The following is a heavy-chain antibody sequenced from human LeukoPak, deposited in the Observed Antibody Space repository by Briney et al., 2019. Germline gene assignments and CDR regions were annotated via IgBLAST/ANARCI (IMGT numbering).Heavy chain of an antibody. Sequence: GGSLRLSCAASGFTFSRYSMNWVRQAPGKGLEWVSSISDTGYYIYYADSVKGRFTISRDNAKNSLFLQMNNLRAEDTAVYYCANHLACGSTTCPSFDSWGQGTLVTVSS. V-gene: IGHV3-21*01. D-gene: IGHD2-2*01. CDR3: ANHLACGSTTCPSFDS. CDR2: ISDTGYYI. CDR1: GFTFSRYS. J-gene: IGHJ4*02.